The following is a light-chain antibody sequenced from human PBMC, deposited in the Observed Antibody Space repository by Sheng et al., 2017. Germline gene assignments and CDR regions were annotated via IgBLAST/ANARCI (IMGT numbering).Light chain of an antibody. Sequence: DIQMTQSPSSLSASVGDRVTITCQASQDISNYLNWYQQKPGKAPKLLIYDASNLETGVPSRFSGSGSGTDFTFTISSLQPEDIATYYCQQYDNLPYTFGQGPXWRSN. J-gene: IGKJ2*01. CDR2: DAS. V-gene: IGKV1-33*01. CDR1: QDISNY. CDR3: QQYDNLPYT.